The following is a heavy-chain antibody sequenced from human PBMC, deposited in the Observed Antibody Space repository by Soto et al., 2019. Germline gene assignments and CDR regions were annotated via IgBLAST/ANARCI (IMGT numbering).Heavy chain of an antibody. J-gene: IGHJ4*02. D-gene: IGHD2-15*01. CDR3: VREGCSGGICYSDFDC. Sequence: EVQLVESGGGLVQPGGSLRLSCAASGFTFSNYWMHWVRQAPGKGLVWVSRMTSDGTIRNYADSVRGRFTISRDNAKNTLYLDMNSLTPEDTAVYYCVREGCSGGICYSDFDCWGQGTLVIVSP. CDR2: MTSDGTIR. V-gene: IGHV3-74*01. CDR1: GFTFSNYW.